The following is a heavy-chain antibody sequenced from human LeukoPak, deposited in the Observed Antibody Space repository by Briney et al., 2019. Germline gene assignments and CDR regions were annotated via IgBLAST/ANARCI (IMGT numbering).Heavy chain of an antibody. D-gene: IGHD3-22*01. Sequence: ASVKVSCKASEYTFTGYYIHWVRQAPGQGLEWMGRINPNSGGTSYAQKFQGRVTMTRDTSISTAYMELSRLRSDDTAVYYCARTLSYYYDSSGYYYPDYWGQGTLVTVPS. J-gene: IGHJ4*02. V-gene: IGHV1-2*06. CDR3: ARTLSYYYDSSGYYYPDY. CDR1: EYTFTGYY. CDR2: INPNSGGT.